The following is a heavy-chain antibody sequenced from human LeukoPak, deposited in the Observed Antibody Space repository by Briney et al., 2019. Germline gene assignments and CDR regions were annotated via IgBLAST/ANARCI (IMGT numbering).Heavy chain of an antibody. V-gene: IGHV3-7*01. CDR3: ARFETVAAKPFEY. D-gene: IGHD6-19*01. CDR1: GFTFSSYL. J-gene: IGHJ4*02. CDR2: IKQDGSEK. Sequence: GGSLRLSCAASGFTFSSYLMSWVRQAPGKGLEWVANIKQDGSEKYYVDSVKGRFTISRDNAKNSLFLQMNSLRVEDTAVYYCARFETVAAKPFEYWGQGTLVTVSS.